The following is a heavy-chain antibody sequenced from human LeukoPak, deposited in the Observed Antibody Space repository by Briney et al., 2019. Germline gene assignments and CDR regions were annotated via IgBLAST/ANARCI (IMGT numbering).Heavy chain of an antibody. CDR1: GGSISSYY. J-gene: IGHJ6*02. Sequence: SETLSLTCTVSGGSISSYYWNWIRQPPGKGLEWIGYIYYRGSTNYNPSLKSRVTISVDTSKNQFSLKLSSVTAADTAVYYCARVKPLVGAAYYYAMDVWGPGTTVTVSS. V-gene: IGHV4-59*01. D-gene: IGHD1-26*01. CDR3: ARVKPLVGAAYYYAMDV. CDR2: IYYRGST.